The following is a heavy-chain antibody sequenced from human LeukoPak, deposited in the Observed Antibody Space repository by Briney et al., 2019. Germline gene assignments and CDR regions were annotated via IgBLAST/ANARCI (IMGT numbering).Heavy chain of an antibody. J-gene: IGHJ4*02. CDR1: GYTFTSYY. CDR3: ARGRREKSSTSCFDY. V-gene: IGHV1-46*01. D-gene: IGHD2-2*01. Sequence: GASVKVSCKASGYTFTSYYIHWVRQAPGQGLEWMGIINSSGGSTNYAQKFQGRVTMTRDTSTNRVYMDLSSLRSEDTAVYYCARGRREKSSTSCFDYWGQGTLVTVSS. CDR2: INSSGGST.